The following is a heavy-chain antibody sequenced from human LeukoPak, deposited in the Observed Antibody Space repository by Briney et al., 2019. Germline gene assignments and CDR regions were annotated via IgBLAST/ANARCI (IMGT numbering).Heavy chain of an antibody. J-gene: IGHJ3*02. Sequence: EASVKVSCKASGYTFTVYYMHWVRQAPGQGLEWMGWISPNSGGTKYAQRFQGWVTMTRDTSISTAYMELSRLTSDDTAVYYCARDRGHPAAFDIWGQGTMVTVSS. CDR1: GYTFTVYY. CDR3: ARDRGHPAAFDI. CDR2: ISPNSGGT. D-gene: IGHD3-10*01. V-gene: IGHV1-2*04.